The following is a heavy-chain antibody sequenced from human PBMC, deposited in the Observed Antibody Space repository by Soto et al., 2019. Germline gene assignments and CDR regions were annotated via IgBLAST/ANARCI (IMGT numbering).Heavy chain of an antibody. J-gene: IGHJ5*02. V-gene: IGHV3-23*01. CDR2: IHESGDNI. D-gene: IGHD1-1*01. Sequence: PGGSLRLSCAASGFTFSGYTMSWVRQAPGKGLEWVSAIHESGDNIQYADSVRGRFTISRDNSKSTLYLQMTALRTDDTAVYYCVKDEWNAWGQGTLVTVSS. CDR3: VKDEWNA. CDR1: GFTFSGYT.